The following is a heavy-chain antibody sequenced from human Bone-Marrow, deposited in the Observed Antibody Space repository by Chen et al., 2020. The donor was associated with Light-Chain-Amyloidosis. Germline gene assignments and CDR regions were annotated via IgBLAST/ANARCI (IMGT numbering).Heavy chain of an antibody. CDR1: GFSFSDFY. J-gene: IGHJ4*02. Sequence: QVQLVESGGGLVKPGGSLRLSCAASGFSFSDFYMSWIRQAPGKGLEWLSYISRSGNTIDYADSVKGRFTISRDNAKKSLYLQMNSLRAEDTAVYYCARDRVDYSKYGGRFDNWGQGTLVTVSS. D-gene: IGHD4-4*01. V-gene: IGHV3-11*01. CDR3: ARDRVDYSKYGGRFDN. CDR2: ISRSGNTI.